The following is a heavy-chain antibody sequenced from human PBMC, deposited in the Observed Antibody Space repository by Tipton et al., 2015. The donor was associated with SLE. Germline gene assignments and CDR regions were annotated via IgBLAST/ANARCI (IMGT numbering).Heavy chain of an antibody. Sequence: GSLRLSCAASGFTFSNAWMSWVRQVPGKGLEWVGRIIDGGTTDYAAPVKGRFTISRDDSKNTLYLQMNSLKTEDTAVYYCTTESILAAGGFDYWGQGTLVTVSS. CDR1: GFTFSNAW. CDR3: TTESILAAGGFDY. V-gene: IGHV3-15*01. J-gene: IGHJ4*02. CDR2: IIDGGTT. D-gene: IGHD6-13*01.